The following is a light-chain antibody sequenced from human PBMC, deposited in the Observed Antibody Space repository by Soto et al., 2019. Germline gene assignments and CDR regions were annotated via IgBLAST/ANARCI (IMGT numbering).Light chain of an antibody. CDR3: QQYDVWPALT. CDR2: GAF. J-gene: IGKJ4*01. CDR1: QSVSSD. Sequence: EIVMTQSPATLSMFPGERATLCCRASQSVSSDLGLYQQKPGQAPRLLIHGAFIRAAGVPDRFSGSGSGTEFILTISSLQSEDSAVYYCQQYDVWPALTFGGGTKVDIK. V-gene: IGKV3-15*01.